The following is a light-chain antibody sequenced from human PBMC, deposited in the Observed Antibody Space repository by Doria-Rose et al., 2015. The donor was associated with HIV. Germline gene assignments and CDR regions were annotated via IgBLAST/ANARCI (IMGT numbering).Light chain of an antibody. Sequence: TQSPESLGMSLGERATLNCESNQSLLYTSKNYLAWYQQKPGQPPKLLIYWASTRQSGVPARFSGSGSGTDFTLTISSLEAGDVAVYYCQQYYDTPSFGPGTTVDIK. CDR3: QQYYDTPS. CDR2: WAS. CDR1: QSLLYTSKNY. J-gene: IGKJ3*01. V-gene: IGKV4-1*01.